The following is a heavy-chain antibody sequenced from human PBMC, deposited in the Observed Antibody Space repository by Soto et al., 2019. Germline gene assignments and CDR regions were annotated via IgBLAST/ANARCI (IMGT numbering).Heavy chain of an antibody. CDR3: AKCYTCAWYGDDALDI. V-gene: IGHV1-3*01. D-gene: IGHD2-8*01. CDR2: INVCPGNT. J-gene: IGHJ3*02. Sequence: QVQLVQSGAEVKKPGASVKVYCKASGYTFTNYSLHWLRQAPGQRLVWMGWINVCPGNTKYSQKFQDSATVTSDTSASTAYMELRSLTSEDTAVYYYAKCYTCAWYGDDALDICGQGTVITVSS. CDR1: GYTFTNYS.